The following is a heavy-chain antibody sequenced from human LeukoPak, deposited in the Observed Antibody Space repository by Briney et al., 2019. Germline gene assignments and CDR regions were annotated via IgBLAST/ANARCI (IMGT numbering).Heavy chain of an antibody. CDR3: VQRKAGIGY. CDR1: GGSISSSSYY. V-gene: IGHV4-39*01. CDR2: IYFGGST. J-gene: IGHJ4*02. Sequence: SETLSLTCTVSGGSISSSSYYWGWLRQPPGKGLEWIGSIYFGGSTYCNPSLKTRVTISVDASKNQFSLKRSSVTAADTAVYYCVQRKAGIGYWGQGTLVTVS. D-gene: IGHD1-26*01.